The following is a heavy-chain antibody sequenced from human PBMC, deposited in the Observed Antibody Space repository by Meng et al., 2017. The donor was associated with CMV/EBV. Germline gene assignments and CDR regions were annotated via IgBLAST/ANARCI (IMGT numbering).Heavy chain of an antibody. Sequence: SVKVSCKASGGTFSSYAISWVRQAPGQGLEWMGGIIPIFGTANCAQKFQGRVTITTDESTSTAYMELSSLRSEDTAVYYCAADYGDYSDYWGQGTLVTVSS. CDR1: GGTFSSYA. J-gene: IGHJ4*02. CDR3: AADYGDYSDY. D-gene: IGHD4-17*01. V-gene: IGHV1-69*05. CDR2: IIPIFGTA.